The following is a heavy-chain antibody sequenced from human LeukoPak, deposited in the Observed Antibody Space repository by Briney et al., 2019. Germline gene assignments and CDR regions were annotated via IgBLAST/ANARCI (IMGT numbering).Heavy chain of an antibody. Sequence: PETLSLTCTVSGGSISSYYWSWIRQPAGKGLEWIGRIYTSGSTNYNPSLKSRVTMSVDTSKNQFSLKLSSVTAADTAVYYCARETIPGCSSTSCYKNYYYMDVWGKGTTVTISS. CDR2: IYTSGST. V-gene: IGHV4-4*07. CDR3: ARETIPGCSSTSCYKNYYYMDV. CDR1: GGSISSYY. J-gene: IGHJ6*03. D-gene: IGHD2-2*02.